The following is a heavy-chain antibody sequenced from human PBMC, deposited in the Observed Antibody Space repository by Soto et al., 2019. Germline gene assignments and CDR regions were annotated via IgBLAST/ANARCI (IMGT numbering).Heavy chain of an antibody. Sequence: EVQLVESGGGLVQPGGSLRLACAASGFTLRSYDIHWVRQAIGEGLAWVSGIGSGGDTHYADSVKGRFIISREDGKNSLYLQMTNLRAGATAVYSCARKTPPTGMEVWGQGATVTVSS. V-gene: IGHV3-13*01. CDR3: ARKTPPTGMEV. CDR2: IGSGGDT. J-gene: IGHJ6*02. D-gene: IGHD3-9*01. CDR1: GFTLRSYD.